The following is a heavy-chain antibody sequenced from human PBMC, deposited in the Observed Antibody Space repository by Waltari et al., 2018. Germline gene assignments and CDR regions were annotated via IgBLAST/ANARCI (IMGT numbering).Heavy chain of an antibody. CDR1: GGSISGYY. CDR2: IYTSGIT. CDR3: ARGWFYQGFDP. J-gene: IGHJ5*02. V-gene: IGHV4-4*07. Sequence: QVQLQESGPGLVTPWETLSLTCTVAGGSISGYYWSWIRQPAGKGLEWIGRIYTSGITNYTPSLTSRVTLSVDTSKNQFSLKLSSVTAADTAVYYCARGWFYQGFDPWGQGTLVTVSS. D-gene: IGHD2-15*01.